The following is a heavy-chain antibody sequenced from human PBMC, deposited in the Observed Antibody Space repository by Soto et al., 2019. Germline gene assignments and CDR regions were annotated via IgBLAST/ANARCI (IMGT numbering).Heavy chain of an antibody. CDR1: GFTFSSYS. D-gene: IGHD1-26*01. V-gene: IGHV3-48*02. J-gene: IGHJ5*02. CDR2: ISSSSSTI. Sequence: EVQLVESGGGLVQPGGSLRLSCAASGFTFSSYSMNWVRQAPGKGLEWVSYISSSSSTIYYADSVKGRFTISRDNAKNSLYLQMNSLRDEDTAVYYCARESWEANLNRFDPWGQGTLVTVSS. CDR3: ARESWEANLNRFDP.